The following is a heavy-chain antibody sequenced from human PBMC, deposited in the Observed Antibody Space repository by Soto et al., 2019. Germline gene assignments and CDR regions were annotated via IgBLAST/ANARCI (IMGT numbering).Heavy chain of an antibody. Sequence: AGSLRLSCAASGFTFSTFSMHWVRQSPGKGLEWISYISSSGGTKYYGDSAEGRFTISRDNAKSLLYLQMNSLRVEDTAIYYCARAFLWIDSWGQGTPVTVSS. D-gene: IGHD2-21*01. J-gene: IGHJ4*02. CDR1: GFTFSTFS. CDR2: ISSSGGTK. CDR3: ARAFLWIDS. V-gene: IGHV3-48*01.